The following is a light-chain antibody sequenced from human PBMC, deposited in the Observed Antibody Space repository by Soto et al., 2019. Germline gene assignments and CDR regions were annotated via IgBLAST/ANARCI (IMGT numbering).Light chain of an antibody. V-gene: IGKV3-20*01. CDR3: QVYRSSLYT. CDR2: SAS. J-gene: IGKJ2*01. Sequence: EIVLTQSPGTLSLSPGERATLSCRASETVSSTYLTWYQQKPGQAPRLLIYSASSRATGIPDRFSGRESGTDFTLTISRLEPEDFAVYYCQVYRSSLYTFGQGTKLELK. CDR1: ETVSSTY.